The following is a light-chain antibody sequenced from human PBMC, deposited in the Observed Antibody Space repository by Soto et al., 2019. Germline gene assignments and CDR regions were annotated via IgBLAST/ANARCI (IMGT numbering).Light chain of an antibody. V-gene: IGKV3-20*01. Sequence: EIVMTQSPAILSVSPGERATLSCRASQSVSTSDFAWYQQKPGQAPRLLMYGASHRASGIPDRFSGSGSGTDFTLTISRLEPEDFAVYYCQQYDRSLTFGGGTKVDIK. CDR1: QSVSTSD. J-gene: IGKJ4*01. CDR2: GAS. CDR3: QQYDRSLT.